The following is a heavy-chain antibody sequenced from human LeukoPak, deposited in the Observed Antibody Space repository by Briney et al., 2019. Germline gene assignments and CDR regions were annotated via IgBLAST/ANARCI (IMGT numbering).Heavy chain of an antibody. Sequence: GNSLRLSCAASGFTFSSSGMHWVRQAPGKGLEWVAVIWYDGSNRYYADPVKGRFTVSRDNSKNTLYLQMNSLRAEDTAVYYCARAKGVSTGYRPTDYGGQGTLVTVSS. J-gene: IGHJ4*02. CDR3: ARAKGVSTGYRPTDY. CDR1: GFTFSSSG. V-gene: IGHV3-33*01. D-gene: IGHD3-22*01. CDR2: IWYDGSNR.